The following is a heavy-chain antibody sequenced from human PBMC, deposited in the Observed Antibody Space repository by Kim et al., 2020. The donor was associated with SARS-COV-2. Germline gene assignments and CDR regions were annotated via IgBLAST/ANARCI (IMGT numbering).Heavy chain of an antibody. J-gene: IGHJ4*02. V-gene: IGHV3-21*01. D-gene: IGHD2-15*01. CDR2: ISSSSSYI. Sequence: GGSLRLSCAASGFTFSSYSMNWVRQAPGKGLEWVSSISSSSSYIYYADSVKGRFTISRDNAKNSLYLQMNSLRAEDTAVYYCARDYCRGGSFYDFGYWGQGTLVTFSS. CDR3: ARDYCRGGSFYDFGY. CDR1: GFTFSSYS.